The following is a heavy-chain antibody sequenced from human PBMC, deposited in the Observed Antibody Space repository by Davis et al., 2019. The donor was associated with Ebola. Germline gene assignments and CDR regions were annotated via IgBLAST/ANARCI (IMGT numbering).Heavy chain of an antibody. CDR2: INPSGGST. CDR1: GYTFTSYY. V-gene: IGHV1-46*01. Sequence: ASVKVSCKASGYTFTSYYMHWVRQAPGQGLEWMGIINPSGGSTSYAQKFQGRVTMTRDTSTSTVYMELSSLRSEDTAVYYCARSLQLAAAGTYVVDYWGQGTLVTVSS. D-gene: IGHD6-13*01. CDR3: ARSLQLAAAGTYVVDY. J-gene: IGHJ4*02.